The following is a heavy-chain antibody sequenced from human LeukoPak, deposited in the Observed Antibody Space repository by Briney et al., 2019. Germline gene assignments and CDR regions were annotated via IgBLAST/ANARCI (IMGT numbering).Heavy chain of an antibody. J-gene: IGHJ3*02. CDR3: ARDVLAAGATGTFDI. Sequence: GGSLRLSCAASGFTFNSYAMSWVRQAPGKGLEWVANIKQDGSEKYYVDSVKGRFTISRDNAKTSLYLQMNSLRAEDTAVYYCARDVLAAGATGTFDIWGQGTMVTVSS. CDR2: IKQDGSEK. D-gene: IGHD1-14*01. V-gene: IGHV3-7*03. CDR1: GFTFNSYA.